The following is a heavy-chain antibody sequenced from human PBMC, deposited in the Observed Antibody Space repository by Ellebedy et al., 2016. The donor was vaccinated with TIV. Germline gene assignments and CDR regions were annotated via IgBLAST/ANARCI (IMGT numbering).Heavy chain of an antibody. Sequence: PSETLSLTCTVSGASISSSSYLGGWVRQAPGKGLEWVAVIWYVGRNKYYADSVKGRFTISRDNAKNSLYLQMNSLRAEDTAVYYCARFLTYYYGSGSYYNGGSYYYYGMDVWGQGTTVTVSS. V-gene: IGHV3-33*08. CDR2: IWYVGRNK. J-gene: IGHJ6*02. CDR3: ARFLTYYYGSGSYYNGGSYYYYGMDV. CDR1: GASISSSSYL. D-gene: IGHD3-10*01.